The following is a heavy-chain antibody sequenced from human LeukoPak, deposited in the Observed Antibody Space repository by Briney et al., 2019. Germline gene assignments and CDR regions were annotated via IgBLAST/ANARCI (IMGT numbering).Heavy chain of an antibody. D-gene: IGHD3-3*01. Sequence: AAVKFSCKASGYTFTTYYIHWVRQTPGQGLEWMGIINPGASSTGYSQKFQGRITMTRDTSTSTVYMELSSLTSEDSAVYYCARTDYDFPLGPPDYWGQETLGTVSS. CDR2: INPGASST. V-gene: IGHV1-46*01. J-gene: IGHJ4*02. CDR3: ARTDYDFPLGPPDY. CDR1: GYTFTTYY.